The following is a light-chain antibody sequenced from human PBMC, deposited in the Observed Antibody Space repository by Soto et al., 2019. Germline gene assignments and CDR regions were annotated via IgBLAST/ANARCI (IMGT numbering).Light chain of an antibody. Sequence: QSVLTQPPSASGAPGQSVTISCTGTSSDVGGYNYVSWYQQYAGRAPKLMIYEVTKRPSGVPDRFSGSKSGNTASLTVSGLQAEDEADYCCSSYAASNNFYFVFGGGTKLTVL. CDR1: SSDVGGYNY. CDR2: EVT. J-gene: IGLJ3*02. CDR3: SSYAASNNFYFV. V-gene: IGLV2-8*01.